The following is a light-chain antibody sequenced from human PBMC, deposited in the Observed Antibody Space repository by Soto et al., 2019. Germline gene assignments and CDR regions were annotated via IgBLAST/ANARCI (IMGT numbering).Light chain of an antibody. CDR3: CSYAGSYIFV. Sequence: QSVLIQPRSVSGSPGQSVTISCTGTSSDVGTYNYVSWYRQHPGKAPKLMISDVSKRPSGVPDRFSGSKSDNTASLTISGLQAEDEGDYYCCSYAGSYIFVFGTGTKGTAL. CDR2: DVS. V-gene: IGLV2-11*01. CDR1: SSDVGTYNY. J-gene: IGLJ1*01.